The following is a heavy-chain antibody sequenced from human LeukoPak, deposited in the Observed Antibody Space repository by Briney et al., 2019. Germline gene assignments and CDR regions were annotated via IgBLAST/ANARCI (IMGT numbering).Heavy chain of an antibody. CDR2: IYYSGST. V-gene: IGHV4-61*08. CDR1: GGSISSGDYH. J-gene: IGHJ4*02. Sequence: PSQTLSLTCTVSGGSISSGDYHWSWIRQPPGKGLEWIGYIYYSGSTNYNPSLKSRVTISVDTSKNQFSLKLSSVTAADTAVYYCARDGNNDLDRGRVFDYWGQGTLVTVSS. CDR3: ARDGNNDLDRGRVFDY. D-gene: IGHD1/OR15-1a*01.